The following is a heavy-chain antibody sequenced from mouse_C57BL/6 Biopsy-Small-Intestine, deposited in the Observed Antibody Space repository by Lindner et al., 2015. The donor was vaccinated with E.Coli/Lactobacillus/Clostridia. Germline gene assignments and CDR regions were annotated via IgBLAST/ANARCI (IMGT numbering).Heavy chain of an antibody. D-gene: IGHD1-1*02. CDR3: VRLVGWALLPKGEDLDY. Sequence: SVKVSCKASGYTFTIYDITWVRQAPGQGLEWMGRISTYNGNTNYAQKLQGRVTMTTDTSTSTAYMELRSLRSDDTAVYYCVRLVGWALLPKGEDLDYWGQGTLVTVSS. V-gene: IGHV1-84*02. J-gene: IGHJ4*01. CDR2: ISTYNGNT. CDR1: GYTFTIYD.